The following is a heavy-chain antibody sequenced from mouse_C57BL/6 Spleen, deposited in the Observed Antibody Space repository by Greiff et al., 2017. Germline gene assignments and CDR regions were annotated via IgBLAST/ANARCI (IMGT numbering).Heavy chain of an antibody. CDR3: TRGGTTCFDY. V-gene: IGHV1-22*01. CDR2: INPNNGGT. D-gene: IGHD4-1*01. Sequence: VQLQQSGPELVKPGASVKMSCKASGYTFTDYNMHWVKQSHGKSLEWIGYINPNNGGTSYNQKFKGKATLTVDKSSSTAYMELRSLTSEDSAVYYCTRGGTTCFDYWGQGTTLTVSS. J-gene: IGHJ2*01. CDR1: GYTFTDYN.